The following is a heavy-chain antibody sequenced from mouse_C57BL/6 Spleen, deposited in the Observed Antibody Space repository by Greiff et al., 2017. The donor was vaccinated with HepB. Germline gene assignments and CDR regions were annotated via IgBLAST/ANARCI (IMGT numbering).Heavy chain of an antibody. J-gene: IGHJ2*01. D-gene: IGHD1-1*01. V-gene: IGHV1-64*01. Sequence: QVQLQQPGAELVKPGASVKLSCKASGYTFTGYWMHWVKQRPGQGLEWIGMIHPNSGSTNYNEKFKSKATLTVDKSSSTAYMQLSSLTSEDSAVYYCARGDGSSYDFDYWGQGTTLTVSS. CDR2: IHPNSGST. CDR1: GYTFTGYW. CDR3: ARGDGSSYDFDY.